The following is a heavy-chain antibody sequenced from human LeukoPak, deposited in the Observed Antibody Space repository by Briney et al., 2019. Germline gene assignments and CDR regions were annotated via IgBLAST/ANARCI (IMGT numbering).Heavy chain of an antibody. CDR1: GFTFSGYA. D-gene: IGHD2-2*02. Sequence: GGSLRLSCAASGFTFSGYAMSWVRQAPGKGLEWVSAISGSGGGTYYADSVKGRFTISRDNSKNTLYLQMNSLRAEDTAVYYCAKDSTSGCSSTSCYTHFDYWGQGTLVTVSS. CDR3: AKDSTSGCSSTSCYTHFDY. J-gene: IGHJ4*02. CDR2: ISGSGGGT. V-gene: IGHV3-23*01.